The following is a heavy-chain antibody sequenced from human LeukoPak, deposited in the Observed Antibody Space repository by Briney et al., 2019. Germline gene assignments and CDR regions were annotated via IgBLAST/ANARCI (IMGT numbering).Heavy chain of an antibody. CDR3: AREKGDGVGMGWLDP. CDR2: IIPLFGSA. CDR1: GGTFSNNA. Sequence: GASVKVSRKASGGTFSNNAISWLRRAPGQRFEWMGGIIPLFGSANYAQQFEGRVTIATGESSTVVYMELTSLTSEDTAVYYCAREKGDGVGMGWLDPWGQGTLVTVSS. D-gene: IGHD4-17*01. J-gene: IGHJ5*02. V-gene: IGHV1-69*05.